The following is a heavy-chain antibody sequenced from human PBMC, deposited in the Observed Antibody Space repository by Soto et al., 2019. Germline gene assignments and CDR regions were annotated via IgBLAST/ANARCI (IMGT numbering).Heavy chain of an antibody. CDR2: ISSGSNYT. CDR3: ARDFKESQYYYYCMDV. J-gene: IGHJ6*03. V-gene: IGHV3-21*06. D-gene: IGHD3-10*01. Sequence: EVQLVESGGGLVKPGGSLRLSCVVPGLTFSSYSMNWVRQAPGKGLEWVSSISSGSNYTYYADSVKGRFTISRDNAKNSVYLQMNSLRAEDTALYYCARDFKESQYYYYCMDVWGKGTTVTVSS. CDR1: GLTFSSYS.